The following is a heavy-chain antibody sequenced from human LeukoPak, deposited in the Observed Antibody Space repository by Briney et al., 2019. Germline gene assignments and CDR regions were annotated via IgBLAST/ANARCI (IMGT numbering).Heavy chain of an antibody. D-gene: IGHD3-10*01. V-gene: IGHV3-23*01. CDR2: VGSDNKP. Sequence: GGSLRLPCEASGFTFSAYAMTWVRQAPGKGLEWVSSVGSDNKPHYSESVKGRFAISRDNSKSMLFLQLNSLRAEDTALYYCARDLHYYAAMDVWGQGTTVTVSS. J-gene: IGHJ6*02. CDR3: ARDLHYYAAMDV. CDR1: GFTFSAYA.